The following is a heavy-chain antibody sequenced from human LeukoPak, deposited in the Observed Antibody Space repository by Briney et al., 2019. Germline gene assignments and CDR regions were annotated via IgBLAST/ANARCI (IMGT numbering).Heavy chain of an antibody. CDR2: IWYDGSNK. Sequence: GGSLRLSCAASGFTFSSYGMHWVRQAPGKGLEWVAVIWYDGSNKYYADSVKGRFTISRDNSKNTLYLQMNSLRAEDTAVYYCARVWPCSSTSCGGAHDAFDIWGQGTMVTVSS. CDR1: GFTFSSYG. J-gene: IGHJ3*02. D-gene: IGHD2-2*01. CDR3: ARVWPCSSTSCGGAHDAFDI. V-gene: IGHV3-33*01.